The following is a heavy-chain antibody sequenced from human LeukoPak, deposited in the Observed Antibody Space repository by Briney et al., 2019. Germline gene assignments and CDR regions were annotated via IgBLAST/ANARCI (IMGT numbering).Heavy chain of an antibody. Sequence: ASVKVSCKASGYTFTSYGISWVRQAPGQGLEWMGWISAYNGNTNYAQKLQGRVTMTTDKSTSTAYMELRSLRSDDTAVYYCARDNDYVWGSYQSGAFDIWGQGTMVTVSS. V-gene: IGHV1-18*01. CDR2: ISAYNGNT. J-gene: IGHJ3*02. D-gene: IGHD3-16*02. CDR1: GYTFTSYG. CDR3: ARDNDYVWGSYQSGAFDI.